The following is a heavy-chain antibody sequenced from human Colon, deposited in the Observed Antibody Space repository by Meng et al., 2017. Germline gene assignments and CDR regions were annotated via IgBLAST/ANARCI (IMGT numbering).Heavy chain of an antibody. CDR1: GFTFSTYW. J-gene: IGHJ4*02. CDR2: IKEDGSDQ. V-gene: IGHV3-7*01. Sequence: GGSLRLSCAASGFTFSTYWMSWVRQAPGKGLEWVANIKEDGSDQYYVDPVKGRFTISRDNAKNSLYLQMNSLRAEDTAVYYCARDSSGYDYWGQGTLVTVSS. D-gene: IGHD5-12*01. CDR3: ARDSSGYDY.